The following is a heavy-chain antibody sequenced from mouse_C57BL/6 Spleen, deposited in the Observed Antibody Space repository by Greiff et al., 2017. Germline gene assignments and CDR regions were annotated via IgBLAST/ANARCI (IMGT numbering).Heavy chain of an antibody. J-gene: IGHJ4*01. V-gene: IGHV1-15*01. CDR2: IDPETGGT. CDR1: GYTFTDYE. D-gene: IGHD1-1*01. Sequence: VQLQQSGAELVRPGASVTLSCKASGYTFTDYEMHWVKQTPVHGLEWIGAIDPETGGTAYNQKFNGKAILTADKSSSTAYMELRSLTSEDSAVYYCTSYYGSSYAMDYWGQGTSVTVSS. CDR3: TSYYGSSYAMDY.